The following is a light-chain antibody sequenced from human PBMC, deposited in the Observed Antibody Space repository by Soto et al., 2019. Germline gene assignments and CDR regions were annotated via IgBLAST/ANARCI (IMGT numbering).Light chain of an antibody. Sequence: DLQMTQSPSSLSASVGDRVTITCRARQNINNYLNWYQQKPGKAPKLLLYDASSLGSVVPSRFSSSGSGTEFPLTISSLHHDVSATYVCQQYQTYSTFGQGTRLDIK. CDR3: QQYQTYST. CDR2: DAS. J-gene: IGKJ5*01. V-gene: IGKV1-5*01. CDR1: QNINNY.